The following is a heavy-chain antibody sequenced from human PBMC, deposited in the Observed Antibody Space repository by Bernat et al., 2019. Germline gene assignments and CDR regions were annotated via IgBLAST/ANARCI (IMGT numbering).Heavy chain of an antibody. CDR2: IRSKAYGGTT. CDR3: TRGPGWYYDSSGYYPFDY. J-gene: IGHJ4*02. V-gene: IGHV3-49*04. CDR1: GFTFGDYA. D-gene: IGHD3-22*01. Sequence: EVQLVESGGGLVQPGRSLRLSCTASGFTFGDYAMSWVRQAPGKGLEWVGFIRSKAYGGTTEYAASVKGRFTISRDDSKSIAYLQMNSLKTEDTAVYYCTRGPGWYYDSSGYYPFDYWGQGTLVTVSS.